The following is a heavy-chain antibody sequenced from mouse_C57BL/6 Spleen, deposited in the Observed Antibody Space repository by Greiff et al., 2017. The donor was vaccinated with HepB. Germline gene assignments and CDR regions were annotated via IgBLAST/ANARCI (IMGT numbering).Heavy chain of an antibody. CDR3: ARRPRGWYFDV. CDR1: GYTFTGYW. Sequence: QVQLQQSGAELMKPGASVKLSCKATGYTFTGYWIEWVKQRPGHGLERVGEILPGSGSTNYNEKFKGKATFTADTSSNTAYMQLSSLTTEEAAIYCCARRPRGWYFDVWGTGTTVTVSS. CDR2: ILPGSGST. V-gene: IGHV1-9*01. J-gene: IGHJ1*03.